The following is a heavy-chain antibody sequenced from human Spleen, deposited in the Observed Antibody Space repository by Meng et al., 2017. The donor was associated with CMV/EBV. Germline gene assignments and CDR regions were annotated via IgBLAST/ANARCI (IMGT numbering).Heavy chain of an antibody. CDR3: ARGQSTHTRRSGYDNDY. J-gene: IGHJ4*02. Sequence: QGQLQQGGAGLLKPSAALPLHCAFYGGSFSGYYWSWSRQPPGKGLEWIGEINHSGSTNYNPSLKSRVTISVDTSKNQFSLKLSSVTAADTAVYYCARGQSTHTRRSGYDNDYWGQGTLVTVSS. CDR1: GGSFSGYY. CDR2: INHSGST. D-gene: IGHD3-3*01. V-gene: IGHV4-34*01.